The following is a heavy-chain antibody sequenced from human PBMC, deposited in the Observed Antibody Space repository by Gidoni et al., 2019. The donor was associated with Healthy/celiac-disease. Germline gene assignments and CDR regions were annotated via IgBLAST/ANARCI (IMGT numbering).Heavy chain of an antibody. Sequence: QVQLVQSGAEVKKPGAAVKVSCTASGYTFTSYAMHWVRQAPGQRLEWMGWINAGNGNTKYSQKFQGRVTITSDTSASTAYRELSSLRSEDTAVYYCASGTGYSSGWYSLKYWGQGTLVTVSS. CDR2: INAGNGNT. J-gene: IGHJ4*02. CDR3: ASGTGYSSGWYSLKY. V-gene: IGHV1-3*01. CDR1: GYTFTSYA. D-gene: IGHD6-19*01.